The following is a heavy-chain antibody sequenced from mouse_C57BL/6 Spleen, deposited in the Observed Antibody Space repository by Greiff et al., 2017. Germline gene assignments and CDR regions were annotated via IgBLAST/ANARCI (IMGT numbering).Heavy chain of an antibody. CDR1: GYTFTSYW. V-gene: IGHV1-59*01. CDR3: ARKRTTVAGAMDY. CDR2: IDPSDSYT. J-gene: IGHJ4*01. Sequence: VKLMESGAELVRPGTSVKLSCKASGYTFTSYWMHWVKQRPGQGLEWIGVIDPSDSYTNYNQKFKGKATLTVDTSSSTAYMQLSSLTSEDSAVYYCARKRTTVAGAMDYWGQGTSVTVSS. D-gene: IGHD1-1*01.